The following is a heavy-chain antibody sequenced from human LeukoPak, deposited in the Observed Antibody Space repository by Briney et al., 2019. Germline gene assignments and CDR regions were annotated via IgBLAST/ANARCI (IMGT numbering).Heavy chain of an antibody. V-gene: IGHV4-59*02. CDR2: ISDSGST. Sequence: SETLSLTCTVSGGSVNNYYWSWIRQAPGKGLEWIGYISDSGSTNYNPSLRSRVTISVDTSKNQFSLKLSSVTAADTALYYCARYDYGDCWFDPWGQGTLVTVSS. D-gene: IGHD4-17*01. CDR1: GGSVNNYY. J-gene: IGHJ5*02. CDR3: ARYDYGDCWFDP.